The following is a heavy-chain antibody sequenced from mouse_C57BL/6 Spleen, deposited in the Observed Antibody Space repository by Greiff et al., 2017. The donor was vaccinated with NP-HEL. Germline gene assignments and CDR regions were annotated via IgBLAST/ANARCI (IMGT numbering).Heavy chain of an antibody. D-gene: IGHD1-1*01. CDR3: ARGYYGSPYFDY. Sequence: DVQLQESGPGLVKPSQSLSLTCSVTGYSITSGYYWNWIRQFPGNKLEWMGYISYDGSNNYNPSLKNRISITRDTSKNQFFLKLNSVTTEDTATYYCARGYYGSPYFDYWGQGTTLTVSS. CDR2: ISYDGSN. CDR1: GYSITSGYY. J-gene: IGHJ2*01. V-gene: IGHV3-6*01.